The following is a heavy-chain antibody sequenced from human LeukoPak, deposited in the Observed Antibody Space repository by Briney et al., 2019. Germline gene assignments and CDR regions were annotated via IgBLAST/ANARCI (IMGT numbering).Heavy chain of an antibody. CDR1: GGSISGYY. Sequence: SETLSLTCTVSGGSISGYYWSWIRQPPGKGLEWIGYIYYSGSTYYNPSLKSRVTISVDTSKNQFSLKLSSVTAADTAVYYCATTGYSSVFPFDYWGQGTLVTVSS. CDR3: ATTGYSSVFPFDY. V-gene: IGHV4-59*01. J-gene: IGHJ4*02. D-gene: IGHD6-19*01. CDR2: IYYSGST.